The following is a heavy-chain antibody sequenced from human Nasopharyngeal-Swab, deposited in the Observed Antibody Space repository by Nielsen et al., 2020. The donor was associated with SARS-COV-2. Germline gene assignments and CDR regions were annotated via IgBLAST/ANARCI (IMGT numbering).Heavy chain of an antibody. V-gene: IGHV1-69*06. D-gene: IGHD4-17*01. CDR1: GDTFISYA. CDR3: ARDSGRRRNDYGNSRHAFDI. CDR2: IIPISGTA. J-gene: IGHJ3*02. Sequence: FSVNVSCKATGDTFISYAFSWVRQAPGQGLEWVGGIIPISGTAHYAQKFQGRVTITADKPTSTAYMDLTSLRSDDTAVYYCARDSGRRRNDYGNSRHAFDIWGQGTLVTVSS.